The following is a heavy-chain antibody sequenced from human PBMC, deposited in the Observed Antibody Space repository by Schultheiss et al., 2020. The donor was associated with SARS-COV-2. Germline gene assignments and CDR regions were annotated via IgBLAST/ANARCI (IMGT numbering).Heavy chain of an antibody. Sequence: GSLRLSCAVYGGSFSAYYWNWIRQPPGKGLEWIGEINHSGSTIYNPSLKSRVTMSVDTSKNQFSLKLSYMTAADTAVYYCARGRLAAAGLDYWGQGTLVTVSS. J-gene: IGHJ4*02. D-gene: IGHD6-13*01. CDR1: GGSFSAYY. CDR3: ARGRLAAAGLDY. CDR2: INHSGST. V-gene: IGHV4-34*01.